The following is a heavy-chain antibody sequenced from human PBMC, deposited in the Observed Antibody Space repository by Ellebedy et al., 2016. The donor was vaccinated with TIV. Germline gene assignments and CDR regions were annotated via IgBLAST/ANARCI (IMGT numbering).Heavy chain of an antibody. CDR1: GFTFSDSA. CDR3: AKDRYHSSGSYFDY. V-gene: IGHV3-30-3*01. CDR2: VSYDGNNG. J-gene: IGHJ4*02. D-gene: IGHD3-22*01. Sequence: GESLKISXSASGFTFSDSAMSWVRLAPGAGLEWVALVSYDGNNGYYADSVKGRFTISRDNSKNTLYLQMNSLGADDTAVYYCAKDRYHSSGSYFDYWGQGTLVTVSS.